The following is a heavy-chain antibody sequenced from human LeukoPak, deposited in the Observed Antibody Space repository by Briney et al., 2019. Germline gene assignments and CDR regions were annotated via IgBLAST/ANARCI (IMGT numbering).Heavy chain of an antibody. J-gene: IGHJ4*02. CDR2: IYYSGSS. Sequence: SETLSLTCAVSGGSISSSNWWSWVRQHPGKGLEWIGYIYYSGSSYYNPSLKSRVTISVDTSKNQFSLKLSSVTAADTAVYYCARFYDSSGPARNSFDYWGQGTLVTVSS. D-gene: IGHD3-22*01. CDR3: ARFYDSSGPARNSFDY. V-gene: IGHV4-31*11. CDR1: GGSISSSNW.